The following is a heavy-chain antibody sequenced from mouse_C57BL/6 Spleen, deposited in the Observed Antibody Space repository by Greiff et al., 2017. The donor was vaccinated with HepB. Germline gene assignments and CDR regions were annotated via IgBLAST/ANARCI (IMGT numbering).Heavy chain of an antibody. J-gene: IGHJ4*01. CDR2: IYPGDGDT. CDR1: GYAFSSYW. V-gene: IGHV1-80*01. D-gene: IGHD2-3*01. CDR3: AREEDGYYRAMDY. Sequence: QVQLKQSGAELVKPGASVKISCKASGYAFSSYWMNWVKQRPGKGLEWIGQIYPGDGDTNYNGKFKGKATLTADKSSSTAYMQLSSLTSEDSAVYFCAREEDGYYRAMDYWGQGTSVTVSS.